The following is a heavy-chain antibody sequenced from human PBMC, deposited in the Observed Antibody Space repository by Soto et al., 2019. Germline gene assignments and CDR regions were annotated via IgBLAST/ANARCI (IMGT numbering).Heavy chain of an antibody. V-gene: IGHV3-66*01. J-gene: IGHJ4*02. CDR2: IYSGGST. CDR3: AYSSTPFAY. D-gene: IGHD6-13*01. Sequence: GGSLRLSCAASGVTVSSNYMSWVRQAPGKGLEWVSVIYSGGSTYYADSVKGRFTISRDNSKNTLYLQMNSLRAEDTAVYYCAYSSTPFAYWGQGTLVTVSS. CDR1: GVTVSSNY.